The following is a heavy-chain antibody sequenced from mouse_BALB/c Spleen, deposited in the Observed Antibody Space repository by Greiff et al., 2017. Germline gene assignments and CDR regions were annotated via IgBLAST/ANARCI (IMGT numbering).Heavy chain of an antibody. CDR1: GFNIKDTY. V-gene: IGHV14-3*02. CDR2: IDPANGNT. J-gene: IGHJ4*01. CDR3: VPYGNYQDYAMDY. Sequence: EVQLQQSGAELVKPGASVKLSCTASGFNIKDTYMHWVKQRPEQGLEWIGRIDPANGNTKYDPKFQGKATITADTSSNTAYLQLSSLTSEDTAVYYCVPYGNYQDYAMDYWGQGTSVTVSS. D-gene: IGHD2-1*01.